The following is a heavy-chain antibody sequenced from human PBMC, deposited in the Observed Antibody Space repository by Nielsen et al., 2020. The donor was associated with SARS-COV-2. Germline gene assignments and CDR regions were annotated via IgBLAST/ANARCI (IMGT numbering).Heavy chain of an antibody. CDR2: MNPNSGNT. Sequence: ASVKVSCKASGYTFTSYDINWVRQATGQGLEWMGWMNPNSGNTGYAQKFQGRVTMTRNTSISTAYMELSSLRSEDTAVYYCAREENGLVSYYFDYWGQGTLVTVSS. CDR3: AREENGLVSYYFDY. D-gene: IGHD3/OR15-3a*01. J-gene: IGHJ4*02. CDR1: GYTFTSYD. V-gene: IGHV1-8*01.